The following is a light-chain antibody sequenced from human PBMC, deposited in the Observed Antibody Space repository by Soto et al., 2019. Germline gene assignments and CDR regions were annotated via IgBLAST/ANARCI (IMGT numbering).Light chain of an antibody. CDR3: MQGTHWPPWT. V-gene: IGKV2-30*02. Sequence: DVVMTQSPLSLPVTLGQPASISCRSSQRLLHSDGNTYLNWFQQRPGQSPRRLIYRVSNRDSGVPDRFSGSGSGTDFTLKISRVEAEDVGVYYCMQGTHWPPWTFGQGTKVEIK. J-gene: IGKJ1*01. CDR2: RVS. CDR1: QRLLHSDGNTY.